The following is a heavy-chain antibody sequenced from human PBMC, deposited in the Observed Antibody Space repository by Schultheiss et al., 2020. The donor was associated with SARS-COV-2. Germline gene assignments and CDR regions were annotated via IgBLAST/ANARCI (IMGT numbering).Heavy chain of an antibody. J-gene: IGHJ4*02. V-gene: IGHV1-2*06. CDR3: ATYYYGSETYDY. CDR2: INPNSGGT. D-gene: IGHD3-10*01. Sequence: ASVKVSCKASGYTFTGYYMHWVRQAPGQGLEWMGRINPNSGGTNYAQKFQGRVTMTRDTSISTAYMELSSLRSEDTAVYYCATYYYGSETYDYWGQGTLVTVSS. CDR1: GYTFTGYY.